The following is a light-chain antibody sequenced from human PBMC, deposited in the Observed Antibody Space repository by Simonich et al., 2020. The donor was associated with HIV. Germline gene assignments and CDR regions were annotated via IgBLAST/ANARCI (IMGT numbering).Light chain of an antibody. CDR1: QSISRY. CDR2: VAS. CDR3: QQSFSSPWT. V-gene: IGKV1-39*01. J-gene: IGKJ1*01. Sequence: DIQMTQSPSSLSASVGDRVTITCRASQSISRYLNWYQKKRGKAPKLLIYVASSLPSGVPSRFSGSGSGTDFTLTISSLQPEDFATYYCQQSFSSPWTFGQGTKVAIK.